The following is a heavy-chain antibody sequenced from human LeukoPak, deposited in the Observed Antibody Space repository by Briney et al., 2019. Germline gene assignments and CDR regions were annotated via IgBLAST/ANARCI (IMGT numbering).Heavy chain of an antibody. V-gene: IGHV3-23*01. CDR3: VRSLDY. Sequence: GGSLRLSCAASGFTFSNAWMSWVRQAPGKGLEWVSVITGSGGFTQYADSVKGRFTISRDNSKNTVYLQMNSLRVEDTALYYCVRSLDYWGQGTLVTVSS. CDR2: ITGSGGFT. J-gene: IGHJ4*02. CDR1: GFTFSNAW.